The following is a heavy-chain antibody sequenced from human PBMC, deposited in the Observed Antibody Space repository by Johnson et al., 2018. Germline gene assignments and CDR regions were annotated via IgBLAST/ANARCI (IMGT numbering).Heavy chain of an antibody. Sequence: EVQLLETGGGLVQPGRSLRLSCAASGFTFDDYAMHWVRQAPGKGLEWVSGISWNSGSIGYADSVKGRFTISRDNAKNSLYLQMNSLRAEDTALYYCAKEAKYNWNDDAFDIWGQGTMVTVSS. D-gene: IGHD1-20*01. CDR1: GFTFDDYA. CDR3: AKEAKYNWNDDAFDI. CDR2: ISWNSGSI. V-gene: IGHV3-9*01. J-gene: IGHJ3*02.